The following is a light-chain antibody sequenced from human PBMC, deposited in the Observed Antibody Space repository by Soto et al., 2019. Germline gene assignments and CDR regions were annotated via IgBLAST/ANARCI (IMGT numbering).Light chain of an antibody. CDR3: QQYGSSSWT. CDR2: GAS. V-gene: IGKV3-20*01. J-gene: IGKJ1*01. CDR1: QSVSSSY. Sequence: EIVMTQSPGTLSLSPGERATLSCRASQSVSSSYFAWYQQRFGQAPRLLIYGASSRATGIPDRFSGSGSGTDFTLTISRLEPEDFAVSYCQQYGSSSWTFGHGTKVDIK.